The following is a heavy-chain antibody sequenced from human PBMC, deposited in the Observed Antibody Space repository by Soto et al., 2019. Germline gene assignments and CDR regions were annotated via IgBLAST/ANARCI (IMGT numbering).Heavy chain of an antibody. D-gene: IGHD4-17*01. V-gene: IGHV3-23*01. J-gene: IGHJ4*02. CDR2: MSIGYENT. Sequence: EVQVLLSGGGLIQPGGSLRLSCAASGFTFTDYSMAWVRQTPERRLEWFAGMSIGYENTFYADSVRGRFIVYRDNSKYTVDRQMNSVRVEDTSIYCCARWSGYGDLWGQGTLVTVSS. CDR1: GFTFTDYS. CDR3: ARWSGYGDL.